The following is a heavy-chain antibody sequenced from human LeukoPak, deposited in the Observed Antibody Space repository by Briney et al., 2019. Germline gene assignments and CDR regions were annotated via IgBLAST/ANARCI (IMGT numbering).Heavy chain of an antibody. V-gene: IGHV3-30-3*01. CDR1: GFTFRNYV. J-gene: IGHJ4*02. CDR2: TSSDLNVK. D-gene: IGHD3-10*01. CDR3: AREGYYGSGSPPSLYFDY. Sequence: GGSLRLSCAASGFTFRNYVIHWVRQAPGKGLEWVAVTSSDLNVKLNADSVKGRFTISRDNSRSTLYLQMNSLRPEDTAIHYCAREGYYGSGSPPSLYFDYWGQGTLVTVSS.